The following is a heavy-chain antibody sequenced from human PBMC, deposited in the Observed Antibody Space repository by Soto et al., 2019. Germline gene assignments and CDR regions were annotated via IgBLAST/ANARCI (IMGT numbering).Heavy chain of an antibody. D-gene: IGHD6-25*01. V-gene: IGHV5-10-1*01. CDR1: GHTFTTYW. J-gene: IGHJ6*02. Sequence: PGESLKISCKGSGHTFTTYWINWVRQMPGKGLEWMGRIDPSDSGTNYSPSFEGHVTMSADKSSNIAYLQWSSLKASDTAVYYCASDSHGSCLAYFFGLKVWGQGTTVSVAS. CDR2: IDPSDSGT. CDR3: ASDSHGSCLAYFFGLKV.